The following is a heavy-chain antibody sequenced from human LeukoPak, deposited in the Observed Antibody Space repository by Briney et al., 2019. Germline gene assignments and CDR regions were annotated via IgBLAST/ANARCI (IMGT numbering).Heavy chain of an antibody. D-gene: IGHD6-13*01. J-gene: IGHJ4*02. CDR1: GFNFDDYA. CDR2: ISWNNGSI. V-gene: IGHV3-9*01. Sequence: GGSLILSCAASGFNFDDYAMHWVRQAPGKGMEWVSGISWNNGSIDYAASVKGRFTISRDSAKKSLYLQMNSLRPEDTAFYYCAKDREVLPAGEIDYWGQGTLVTVSS. CDR3: AKDREVLPAGEIDY.